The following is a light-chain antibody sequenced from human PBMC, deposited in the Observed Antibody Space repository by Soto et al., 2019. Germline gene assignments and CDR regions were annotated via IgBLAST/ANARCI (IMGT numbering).Light chain of an antibody. CDR2: NVS. CDR3: SSYTSSSTVV. J-gene: IGLJ2*01. Sequence: QSALTQPASVSGSPGQSITISCTGTSSDVGGYHHVSWCQQHPGKAPKLLIYNVSNRPSGVSNRFSGSKSGNTASLTISGLQAEDEADYYCSSYTSSSTVVFGGGTKLTVL. CDR1: SSDVGGYHH. V-gene: IGLV2-14*01.